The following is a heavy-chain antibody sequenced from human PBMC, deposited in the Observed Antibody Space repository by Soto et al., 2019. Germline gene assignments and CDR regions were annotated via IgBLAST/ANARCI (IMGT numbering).Heavy chain of an antibody. D-gene: IGHD3-22*01. CDR1: GGSINSGDYY. Sequence: QVQLQESGPGLVKPSQTLSLTCTVSGGSINSGDYYWSWIRQQPGKGLEWIGYIHYSGSTWYNPSLKSPFTILVDASNNHFSLKLSSVTVADTAVYYSARAVVVITDVEWYFELWGRGALVTVSS. V-gene: IGHV4-31*01. CDR3: ARAVVVITDVEWYFEL. J-gene: IGHJ2*01. CDR2: IHYSGST.